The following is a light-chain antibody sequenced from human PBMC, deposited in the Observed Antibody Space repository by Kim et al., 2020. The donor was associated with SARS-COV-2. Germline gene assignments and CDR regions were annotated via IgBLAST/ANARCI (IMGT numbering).Light chain of an antibody. CDR2: ADD. V-gene: IGLV1-44*01. Sequence: TVTSSCSGGNSNIGANTVNWYQQSAGTAPRLLIYADDRRPSGVPDRFSVSQSSTSASLAISGLQSEDEADYYCATWDDSLNAWVFGGGTQLTVL. J-gene: IGLJ3*02. CDR1: NSNIGANT. CDR3: ATWDDSLNAWV.